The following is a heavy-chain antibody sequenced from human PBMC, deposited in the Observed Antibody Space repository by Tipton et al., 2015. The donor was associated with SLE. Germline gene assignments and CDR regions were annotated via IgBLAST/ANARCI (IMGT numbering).Heavy chain of an antibody. CDR3: ARALGAHGYYYGMDV. CDR2: ISYDEGNK. D-gene: IGHD3-16*01. Sequence: SLRLSCAASGFTFSIYLMHWVRQAPGKGLEWVAVISYDEGNKFYADSVKGRFTISRDNSKNTLYLQMNSLRAEDTAVYYCARALGAHGYYYGMDVWGQGTLVTVSS. CDR1: GFTFSIYL. V-gene: IGHV3-30*04. J-gene: IGHJ6*02.